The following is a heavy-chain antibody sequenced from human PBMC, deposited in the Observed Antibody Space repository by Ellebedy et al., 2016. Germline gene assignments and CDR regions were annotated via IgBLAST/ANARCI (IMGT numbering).Heavy chain of an antibody. CDR1: GGSVSGDY. D-gene: IGHD1-1*01. V-gene: IGHV4-59*02. CDR2: VFHTGAT. CDR3: AKWNAAWNAFDV. Sequence: SETLSLTCNVFGGSVSGDYWNWIRRPPGKGLEWIGFVFHTGATFYNPSLTSRVTMSVDTSMSQISLRLMSVTAADTAVYYCAKWNAAWNAFDVWGLGTMVTVSS. J-gene: IGHJ3*01.